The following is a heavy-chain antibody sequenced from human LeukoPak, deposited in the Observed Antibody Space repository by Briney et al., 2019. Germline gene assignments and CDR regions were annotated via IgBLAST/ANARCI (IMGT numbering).Heavy chain of an antibody. J-gene: IGHJ4*02. CDR3: AKPVQLERPHFDY. CDR2: IYSGGST. V-gene: IGHV3-53*01. CDR1: GFTVSSNY. D-gene: IGHD1-1*01. Sequence: GGSLRLSCAASGFTVSSNYMSWVRQAPGKGLEWVSVIYSGGSTYYADSVKGRFTISRDNSKNTLYLQMNSLRAEDTAVYYCAKPVQLERPHFDYWGQGTLVTVSS.